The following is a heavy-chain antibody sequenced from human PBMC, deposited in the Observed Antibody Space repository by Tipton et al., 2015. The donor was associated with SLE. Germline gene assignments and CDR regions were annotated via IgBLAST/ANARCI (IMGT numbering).Heavy chain of an antibody. D-gene: IGHD3-22*01. Sequence: GLVKPSETLSLACTVSGAPITYNYWSWIRQPPGKGLEWIGSIFYSGYTYYNPSLKSRVTISVDPSKNQFSLRLTSVTAAETAVYYCARLDYYDASGYTDGFDVWGQGTVITVSS. CDR2: IFYSGYT. CDR1: GAPITYNY. V-gene: IGHV4-59*05. CDR3: ARLDYYDASGYTDGFDV. J-gene: IGHJ3*01.